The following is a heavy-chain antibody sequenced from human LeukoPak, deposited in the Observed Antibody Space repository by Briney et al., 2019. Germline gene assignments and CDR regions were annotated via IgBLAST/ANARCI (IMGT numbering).Heavy chain of an antibody. D-gene: IGHD2-2*01. CDR2: IYYGGST. Sequence: SQTLSLTCTVSGGSISSGGYYWSWLRQHPGKGLEWIGYIYYGGSTYYNPSLKSRVTISVDTSKNQFSLKLSSVTAADTAVYYCARYCSSTSCRHLDVWGKGTTVTVSS. J-gene: IGHJ6*04. CDR3: ARYCSSTSCRHLDV. CDR1: GGSISSGGYY. V-gene: IGHV4-31*03.